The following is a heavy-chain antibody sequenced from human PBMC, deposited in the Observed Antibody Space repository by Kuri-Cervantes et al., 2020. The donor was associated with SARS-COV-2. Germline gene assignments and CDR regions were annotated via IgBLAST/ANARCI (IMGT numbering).Heavy chain of an antibody. J-gene: IGHJ4*02. V-gene: IGHV1-2*02. D-gene: IGHD3-3*01. CDR2: INPNSGDT. CDR3: ARGYYGLDY. CDR1: GYTFTGRY. Sequence: ASVKVSCKASGYTFTGRYIYWVRQAPGQGLEWMGWINPNSGDTKYTQKFQGRATMARDTSITTAYMELIGLRSDDTAVYYCARGYYGLDYWGQGSLVTVSS.